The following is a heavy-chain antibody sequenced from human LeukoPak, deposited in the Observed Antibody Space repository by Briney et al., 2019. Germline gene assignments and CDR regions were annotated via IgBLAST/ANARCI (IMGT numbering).Heavy chain of an antibody. CDR2: ISSGSGYI. J-gene: IGHJ4*02. Sequence: GGSLRLSCAASGFTFSSYWIHWVRQAPGKGLEWVSAISSGSGYIYYADSVKGRFTVSRDNAKNSLYLQMNSLRAEDTAVYYCARDVSRISDYWGQGTLVTVSS. V-gene: IGHV3-21*01. CDR1: GFTFSSYW. D-gene: IGHD2-15*01. CDR3: ARDVSRISDY.